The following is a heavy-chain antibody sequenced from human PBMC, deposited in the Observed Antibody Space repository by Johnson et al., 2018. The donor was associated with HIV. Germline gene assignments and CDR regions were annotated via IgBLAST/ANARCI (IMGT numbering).Heavy chain of an antibody. D-gene: IGHD5-18*01. J-gene: IGHJ3*02. CDR2: INWNSDTL. V-gene: IGHV3-20*04. Sequence: VQLVESGGGVVRPGGSLRLSCAASGFTFDDYGMSWVRQAPGKGLEWVSGINWNSDTLEYADSVRGRFTISRDNAKSSLYLQMNSLRAEDTATYYCARLPSGYNRDSFNIWGQGTMVTVSS. CDR1: GFTFDDYG. CDR3: ARLPSGYNRDSFNI.